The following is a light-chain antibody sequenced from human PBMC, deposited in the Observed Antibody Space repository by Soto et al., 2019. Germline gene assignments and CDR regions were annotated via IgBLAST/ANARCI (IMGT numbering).Light chain of an antibody. J-gene: IGKJ1*01. Sequence: TLSVSPGERATLSFRASQSVSSTVAWYQQKPGQAPRLLIYSVSTRATGIPARFSGSGSGTEFTLTISSLQSEDFAVYYCQQYNDWPTTFGEGTKV. CDR2: SVS. V-gene: IGKV3-15*01. CDR3: QQYNDWPTT. CDR1: QSVSST.